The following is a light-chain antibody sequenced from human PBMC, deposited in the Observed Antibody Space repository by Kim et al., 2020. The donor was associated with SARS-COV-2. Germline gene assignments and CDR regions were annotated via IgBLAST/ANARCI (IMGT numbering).Light chain of an antibody. CDR3: QAWDSSAAV. Sequence: VSPGQPASITCAGDKLGDKYACWYQQKPGQSPVLVIYQDSKRRSGIPERFSGSNSGNTATLTISGTQARDEADYYCQAWDSSAAVFGGGTQLTVL. CDR1: KLGDKY. CDR2: QDS. V-gene: IGLV3-1*01. J-gene: IGLJ2*01.